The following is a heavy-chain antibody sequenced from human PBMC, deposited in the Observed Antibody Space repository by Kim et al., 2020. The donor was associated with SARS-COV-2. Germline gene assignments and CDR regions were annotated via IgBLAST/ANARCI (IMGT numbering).Heavy chain of an antibody. J-gene: IGHJ6*02. CDR3: AREGGSLVRRATHGMDV. CDR1: GYTFTSYY. Sequence: ASVKVSCKASGYTFTSYYMHWVRQAPGQGLEWMGIINPSGGSTSYAQKFQGRVTMTRDTSTSTVYMELSSLRSEDTAVYYCAREGGSLVRRATHGMDVWGQGTTVTVSS. CDR2: INPSGGST. V-gene: IGHV1-46*01. D-gene: IGHD3-10*01.